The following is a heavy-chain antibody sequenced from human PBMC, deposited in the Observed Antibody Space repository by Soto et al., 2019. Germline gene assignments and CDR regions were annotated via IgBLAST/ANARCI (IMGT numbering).Heavy chain of an antibody. V-gene: IGHV3-23*01. CDR1: GFTFSSYA. Sequence: GGSLRLSCAASGFTFSSYAMSWVRRAPGKGLEWVSAISGSGGSTYYADSVKGRFTISRDNSKNTLYLQMNSLRAEDTAVYYCAKGHYDILTGYWSLDVWGKGTTVTVSS. CDR3: AKGHYDILTGYWSLDV. CDR2: ISGSGGST. J-gene: IGHJ6*04. D-gene: IGHD3-9*01.